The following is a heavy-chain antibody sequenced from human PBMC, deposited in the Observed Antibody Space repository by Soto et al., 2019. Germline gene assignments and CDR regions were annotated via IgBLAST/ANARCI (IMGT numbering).Heavy chain of an antibody. J-gene: IGHJ4*02. CDR2: ISSSSSTI. Sequence: EVQLVESGGGLVQPGGSLRLSCAASGFTFTSYSMNWVRQAPGKGLEWVSYISSSSSTIYYADSMKGRFTISRDHAKNSLYLQVNSLRAEDTAVYYCVRGGATIFDYWGRGTLVTVSS. CDR3: VRGGATIFDY. CDR1: GFTFTSYS. D-gene: IGHD1-26*01. V-gene: IGHV3-48*01.